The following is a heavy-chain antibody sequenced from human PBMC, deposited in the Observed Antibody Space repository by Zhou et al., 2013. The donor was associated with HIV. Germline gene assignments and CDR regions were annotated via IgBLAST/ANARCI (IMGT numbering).Heavy chain of an antibody. V-gene: IGHV1-2*02. CDR2: INPNSGGT. CDR3: ARWGNGSYRPLPVYVFDI. D-gene: IGHD1-26*01. J-gene: IGHJ3*02. CDR1: GYTFTGYY. Sequence: QVQLVQSGAEVKRPGASVKVSCKASGYTFTGYYMHWVRQAPGQGLEWMGWINPNSGGTNYAQKFQGRVTMTRDTSISTAYMELSRLRSDDTAVYYCARWGNGSYRPLPVYVFDIVGPRDKWSPSL.